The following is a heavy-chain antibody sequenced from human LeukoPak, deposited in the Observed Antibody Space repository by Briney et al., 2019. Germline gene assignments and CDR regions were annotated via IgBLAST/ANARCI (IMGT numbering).Heavy chain of an antibody. J-gene: IGHJ4*02. CDR3: AKDRRASYTARVMDY. V-gene: IGHV3-30*02. D-gene: IGHD5-18*01. Sequence: PGGSLRLSCAASGFTFSSYGMHWVRQAPGKGLEWVAFIRYVGSNKYYADSVKGRFTISRDNSKNTLYLQMNSLRAEDTAVYYCAKDRRASYTARVMDYWGQGTLVTVSS. CDR1: GFTFSSYG. CDR2: IRYVGSNK.